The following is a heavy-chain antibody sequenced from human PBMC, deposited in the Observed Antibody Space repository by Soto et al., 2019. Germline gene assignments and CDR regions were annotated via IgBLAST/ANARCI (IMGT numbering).Heavy chain of an antibody. CDR1: GFTVSSNY. CDR2: IYSGGST. V-gene: IGHV3-53*01. CDR3: ASATYRDGYDNPAPYYYYGMDV. Sequence: EVQLVESGGGLIQPGGSLRLSCAASGFTVSSNYMSWVRQAPGKGLEWVSVIYSGGSTYYADSVKGRFTISRDNSKNTLYLQMNILRAEDTAVYYCASATYRDGYDNPAPYYYYGMDVWGQGTTVTVSS. D-gene: IGHD5-12*01. J-gene: IGHJ6*02.